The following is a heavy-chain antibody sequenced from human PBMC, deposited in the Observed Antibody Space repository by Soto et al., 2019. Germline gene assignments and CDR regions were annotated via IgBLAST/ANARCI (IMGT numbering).Heavy chain of an antibody. CDR3: AREYLTNNYDRSGHGWFDP. Sequence: ASVKVSCKASGYTFTSYDINWVRQATGQGLEWMGWMNPNSGNTGYAQKFQGRVTMTRNTSISTAYMELSSLRSEDTAVYFCAREYLTNNYDRSGHGWFDPWGQGTLVTVSS. D-gene: IGHD3-22*01. CDR2: MNPNSGNT. V-gene: IGHV1-8*01. CDR1: GYTFTSYD. J-gene: IGHJ5*02.